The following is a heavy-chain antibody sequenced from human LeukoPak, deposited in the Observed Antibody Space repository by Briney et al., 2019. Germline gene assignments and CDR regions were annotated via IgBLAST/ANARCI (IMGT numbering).Heavy chain of an antibody. CDR1: GGSFSGYY. V-gene: IGHV4-34*01. CDR2: INHSGST. Sequence: SETLSLTCAVYGGSFSGYYWSWIRQPPGKGLEWIGEINHSGSTNYNPSLKSRVTISVDTSKNQFSLKLSSGTAADTAVYYCATYDSSGYYRYFDYWGQGTLVTVSS. D-gene: IGHD3-22*01. J-gene: IGHJ4*02. CDR3: ATYDSSGYYRYFDY.